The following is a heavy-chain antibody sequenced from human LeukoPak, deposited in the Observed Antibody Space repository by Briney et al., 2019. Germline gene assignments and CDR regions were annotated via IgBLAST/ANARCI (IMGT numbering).Heavy chain of an antibody. Sequence: GGTLRLSCAASGFTFSSYGMSWVRQAPGKGLEWVSAISGSGGSTYYADSVKGRFTISRDNSKNTLYLQMNSLRAEDTAVYYCAKDGVFGYYYDSSGYFDYWGQGTLVTVSS. J-gene: IGHJ4*02. V-gene: IGHV3-23*01. CDR2: ISGSGGST. D-gene: IGHD3-22*01. CDR3: AKDGVFGYYYDSSGYFDY. CDR1: GFTFSSYG.